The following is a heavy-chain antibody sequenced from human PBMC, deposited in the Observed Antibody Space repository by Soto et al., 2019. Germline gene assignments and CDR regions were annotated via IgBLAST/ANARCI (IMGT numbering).Heavy chain of an antibody. CDR1: GDSVTSHY. V-gene: IGHV4-59*02. J-gene: IGHJ4*02. Sequence: SETLSLTCSFSGDSVTSHYLTWIRQSPEKGLEWIGYMHYTGFTHYNPSLKSPLTISVDTSQNHFSLSLTSVTAADTAVYFCVRGTDCATVDACHRYFASWGQGIQVPVSS. CDR3: VRGTDCATVDACHRYFAS. D-gene: IGHD2-15*01. CDR2: MHYTGFT.